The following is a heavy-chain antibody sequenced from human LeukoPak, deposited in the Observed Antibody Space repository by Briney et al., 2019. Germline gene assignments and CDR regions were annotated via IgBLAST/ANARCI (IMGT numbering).Heavy chain of an antibody. CDR3: AREFNPTRELWFGINNGMDV. CDR1: GFXFSDYY. J-gene: IGHJ6*02. Sequence: GGSLRLSCAASGFXFSDYYMSWIRQAPGKRLEWVSYISTRSTYTSYADSVKGRFTVSRDDAKNSLYLQMNSLRAEDTAVYYCAREFNPTRELWFGINNGMDVWGQGTTVTVSS. D-gene: IGHD3-10*01. V-gene: IGHV3-11*05. CDR2: ISTRSTYT.